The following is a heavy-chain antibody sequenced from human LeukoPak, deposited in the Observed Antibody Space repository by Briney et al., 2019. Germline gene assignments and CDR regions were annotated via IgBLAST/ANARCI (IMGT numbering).Heavy chain of an antibody. Sequence: SETLSLTCTVSGGSISSYYWSWIRQPPGKGLEWIGYIYYSGSTIYNPSLKSRVTISVDTSKNQFSLKLSSVTAADTAVYYCARGLGFGANWFDPWGQGTLVTVSS. V-gene: IGHV4-59*01. CDR3: ARGLGFGANWFDP. CDR1: GGSISSYY. J-gene: IGHJ5*02. CDR2: IYYSGST. D-gene: IGHD3-10*01.